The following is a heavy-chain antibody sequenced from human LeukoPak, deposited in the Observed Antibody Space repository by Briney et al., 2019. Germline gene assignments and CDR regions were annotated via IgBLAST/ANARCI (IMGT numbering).Heavy chain of an antibody. Sequence: GGSLRLSCAASGFTFSSYSMNWVRQAPGKGLEWVSSISSSSSYIYYADSVKGRFTISRDNAKNSLYLQMNSLRAEDTAVYYCARVLVGATIRGHCFDYWGQGTLVTVSS. V-gene: IGHV3-21*01. CDR2: ISSSSSYI. CDR3: ARVLVGATIRGHCFDY. D-gene: IGHD1-26*01. CDR1: GFTFSSYS. J-gene: IGHJ4*02.